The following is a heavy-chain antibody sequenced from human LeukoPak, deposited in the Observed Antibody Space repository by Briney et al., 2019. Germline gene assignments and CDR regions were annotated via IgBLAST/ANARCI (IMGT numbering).Heavy chain of an antibody. CDR1: GFTFSTYE. D-gene: IGHD3-3*01. CDR3: AREYRDFWSGFFGV. J-gene: IGHJ6*02. CDR2: IDKSGSTK. V-gene: IGHV3-48*03. Sequence: GGSLRLSCAASGFTFSTYEMNWVRQAPGKRPEWISYIDKSGSTKYYADSVKGRFAISRDNGKNSVYLQMKSLRAEDTAVYYCAREYRDFWSGFFGVWGQGTTVTVSS.